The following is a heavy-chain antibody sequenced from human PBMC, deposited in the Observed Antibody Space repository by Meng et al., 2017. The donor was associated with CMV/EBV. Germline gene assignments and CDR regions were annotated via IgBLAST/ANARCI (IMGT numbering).Heavy chain of an antibody. CDR1: GGTFSSYA. Sequence: SGGTFSSYAISWVRQAPGQGLEWMGGIIPILGIANYAQKFQGRVTITADKSTSTAYMELSSLRSEDTAVYYCARGKWDCYATYYFDYWGQGTLVTVSS. CDR3: ARGKWDCYATYYFDY. V-gene: IGHV1-69*10. J-gene: IGHJ4*02. CDR2: IIPILGIA. D-gene: IGHD2-2*01.